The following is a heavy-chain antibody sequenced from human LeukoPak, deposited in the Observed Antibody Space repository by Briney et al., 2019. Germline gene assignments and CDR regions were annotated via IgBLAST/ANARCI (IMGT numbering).Heavy chain of an antibody. CDR1: GGSLSDYF. CDR3: ARPKSMVNAFDI. D-gene: IGHD5-18*01. Sequence: SETLSLTCTVSGGSLSDYFWTWMRQPPGKGLEWIGHITYSGDTNYNPSLKSRVSMSVDTSRRHFSLRLSSVSTADTAVYYCARPKSMVNAFDIWGQGTMVTVSS. V-gene: IGHV4-59*01. CDR2: ITYSGDT. J-gene: IGHJ3*02.